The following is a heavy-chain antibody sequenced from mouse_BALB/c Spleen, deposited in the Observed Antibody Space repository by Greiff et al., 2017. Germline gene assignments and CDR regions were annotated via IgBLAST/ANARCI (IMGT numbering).Heavy chain of an antibody. V-gene: IGHV1S137*01. D-gene: IGHD2-4*01. J-gene: IGHJ4*01. CDR1: GYTFTDYA. CDR2: ISTYYGDA. Sequence: VQLVESGAELVRPGVSVKISCKGSGYTFTDYAMHWVKQSHAKSLEWIGVISTYYGDASYNQKFKGKATMTVDKSSSTAYMELARLTSEDSAIYYCARNYDRDYAMDYWGQGTSVTVSS. CDR3: ARNYDRDYAMDY.